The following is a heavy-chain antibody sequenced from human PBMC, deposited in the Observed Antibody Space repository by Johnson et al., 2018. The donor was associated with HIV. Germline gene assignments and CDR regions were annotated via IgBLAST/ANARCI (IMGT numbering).Heavy chain of an antibody. V-gene: IGHV3-66*02. Sequence: VQLVESGGGLVQPGGSLRLSCAASGFTVSRNYMSWVRQAPGKGLEWVSVIYSGGSTYHADSVKGRFTISRDNSKNTLYLQMNSLRAEDTAVYYCARVSKYYDSIRGAFDIWGQGTMVTVSS. CDR2: IYSGGST. CDR1: GFTVSRNY. J-gene: IGHJ3*02. D-gene: IGHD3-22*01. CDR3: ARVSKYYDSIRGAFDI.